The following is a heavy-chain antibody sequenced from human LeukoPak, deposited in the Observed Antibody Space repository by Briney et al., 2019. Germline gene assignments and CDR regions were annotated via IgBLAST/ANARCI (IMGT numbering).Heavy chain of an antibody. D-gene: IGHD3-22*01. J-gene: IGHJ4*02. CDR1: GGSFSGYY. CDR3: ARSGGYYDSSGYYY. Sequence: SETLSLTCAVYGGSFSGYYWSWIRQPPGKGLEWIGEINHSGSTNYNPSLKSRVTISVDTSKNQFSLKLSSVTAADTAVYYCARSGGYYDSSGYYYWSQGTLVTVSS. V-gene: IGHV4-34*01. CDR2: INHSGST.